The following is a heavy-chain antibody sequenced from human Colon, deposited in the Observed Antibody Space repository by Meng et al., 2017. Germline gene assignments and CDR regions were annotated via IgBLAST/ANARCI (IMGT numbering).Heavy chain of an antibody. CDR1: GGFFSGYY. CDR3: ARERLSSGWYGGRWFDP. D-gene: IGHD6-19*01. V-gene: IGHV4-34*01. J-gene: IGHJ5*02. CDR2: INHSGST. Sequence: VQVQQVGVGLLKPSETLSLTCAVYGGFFSGYYWSWIRQPPGKGLEWIGEINHSGSTNYNPSLKSRVTISVDTSKNQFSLKLSSVTAADTAVYYCARERLSSGWYGGRWFDPWGQGTLVTVSS.